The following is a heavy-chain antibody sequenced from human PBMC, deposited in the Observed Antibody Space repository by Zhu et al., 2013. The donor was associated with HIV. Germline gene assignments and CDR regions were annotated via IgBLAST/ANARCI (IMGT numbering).Heavy chain of an antibody. Sequence: EVQLVESGGGLVQPGGSLRLSCAASGFTFSDHYIDWVRQAPGKGLEWVGRSRNKANSYTTDYAASVKGRFTISRDDSKNSLYLQMNSLQTEDTAIYYCARIKGYQLLSGLDYWGQGTLVTVSS. J-gene: IGHJ4*02. CDR3: ARIKGYQLLSGLDY. V-gene: IGHV3-72*01. CDR2: SRNKANSYTT. D-gene: IGHD2-2*01. CDR1: GFTFSDHY.